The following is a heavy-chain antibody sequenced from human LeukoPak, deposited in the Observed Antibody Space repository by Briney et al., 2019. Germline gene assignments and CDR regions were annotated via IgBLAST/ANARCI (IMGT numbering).Heavy chain of an antibody. CDR3: LRGSYFDY. J-gene: IGHJ4*02. CDR2: ISWDGGST. CDR1: GFTFDDYT. Sequence: SGGSLRLSCAASGFTFDDYTMHWVRQAPGKGLEWVSLISWDGGSTYYADSVEGRFTISRDNSKNSLYLQMNSLRTEDTALYYCLRGSYFDYWGQGTLVTVSS. V-gene: IGHV3-43*01. D-gene: IGHD3-16*01.